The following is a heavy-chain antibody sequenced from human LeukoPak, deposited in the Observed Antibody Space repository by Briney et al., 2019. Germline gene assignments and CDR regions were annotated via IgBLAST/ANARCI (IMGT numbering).Heavy chain of an antibody. CDR2: LYHSGST. D-gene: IGHD5-18*01. Sequence: SETLSLTCTVSGYSITSGYYWGWIRQPPGKGLEWIGILYHSGSTYYNPSLKTRAIISVDTSKNQFSLKLSSVTAADTAVYYCARDNSYGTYFDYWGQGTLVTVSS. J-gene: IGHJ4*02. CDR1: GYSITSGYY. V-gene: IGHV4-38-2*02. CDR3: ARDNSYGTYFDY.